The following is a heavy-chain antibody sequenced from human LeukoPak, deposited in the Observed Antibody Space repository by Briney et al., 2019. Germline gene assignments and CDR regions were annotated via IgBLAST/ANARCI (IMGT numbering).Heavy chain of an antibody. D-gene: IGHD3-10*01. Sequence: PSETLSLTCAVYGGSFSGYYWSWIRQPPGKGLEWNGEINHSGSTNYNPSLKSRVTISVDTSKDQSSLKLSSVTAADTAVYYCARVGLLWFGESHDYYYGMDVWGQGTTVTVSS. CDR1: GGSFSGYY. CDR2: INHSGST. CDR3: ARVGLLWFGESHDYYYGMDV. J-gene: IGHJ6*02. V-gene: IGHV4-34*01.